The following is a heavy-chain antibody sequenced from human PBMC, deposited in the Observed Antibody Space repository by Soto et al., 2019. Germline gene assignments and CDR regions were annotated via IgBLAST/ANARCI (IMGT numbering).Heavy chain of an antibody. CDR1: GFTFSSYG. CDR3: AKGGETDY. CDR2: ISYDGSNK. Sequence: GGSLRLSCAASGFTFSSYGMHWVRQAPGKGLEWVAVISYDGSNKYYADSVKGRFTISRDNSKNTLYLQMNSLRAEDTAVYYCAKGGETDYWGQGTLVTVSS. J-gene: IGHJ4*02. V-gene: IGHV3-30*18. D-gene: IGHD4-17*01.